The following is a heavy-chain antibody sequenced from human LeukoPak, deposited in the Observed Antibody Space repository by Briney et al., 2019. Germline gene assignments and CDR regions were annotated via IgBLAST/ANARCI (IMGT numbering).Heavy chain of an antibody. CDR1: GYTFTSYG. J-gene: IGHJ4*02. CDR2: IIPIFGTA. CDR3: ARDGYSGYEYHY. D-gene: IGHD5-12*01. V-gene: IGHV1-69*13. Sequence: SVKVSCKASGYTFTSYGISWVRQAPGQGLEWMGGIIPIFGTANYAQKFQGRVTITADESTSTAYMELSSLRSEDTAVYYCARDGYSGYEYHYWGQGTLVTVSS.